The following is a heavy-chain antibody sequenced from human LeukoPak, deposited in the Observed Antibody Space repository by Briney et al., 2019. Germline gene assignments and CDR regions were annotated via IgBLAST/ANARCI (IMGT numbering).Heavy chain of an antibody. D-gene: IGHD6-13*01. Sequence: RSGGSLRLSCAASGFTFSSYAMHWVRQAPGKGLEWVAVISYDGSNKYYADSVKGRFTISRDNSKNTLYLQMNSLRAEDTAVYYCARDRYSDYWGQGTLVTVSS. CDR2: ISYDGSNK. V-gene: IGHV3-30*04. CDR1: GFTFSSYA. J-gene: IGHJ4*02. CDR3: ARDRYSDY.